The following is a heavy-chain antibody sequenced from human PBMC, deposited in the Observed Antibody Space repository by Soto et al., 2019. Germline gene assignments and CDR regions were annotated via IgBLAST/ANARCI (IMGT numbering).Heavy chain of an antibody. V-gene: IGHV1-18*01. CDR1: GYTFTSYG. J-gene: IGHJ5*02. CDR2: ISAYNGNT. D-gene: IGHD2-2*02. Sequence: QVQLVQSGAEVKKPGASVKVSCKASGYTFTSYGISWVRQAPGQGLEWMGWISAYNGNTNYAQKLQGRVTMTTDTSTSTAYMELRSLRSDDRAVYYCARDPFVDIVVVPAAIGDGGWFDPWVQGTLVTVSS. CDR3: ARDPFVDIVVVPAAIGDGGWFDP.